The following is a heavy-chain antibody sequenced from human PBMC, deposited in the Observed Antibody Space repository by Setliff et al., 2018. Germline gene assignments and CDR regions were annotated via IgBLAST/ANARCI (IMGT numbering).Heavy chain of an antibody. CDR1: GGSISSSNW. V-gene: IGHV4-4*02. Sequence: SETLSLTCAVSGGSISSSNWWSWVRQPPGKGLEWIGEIYHSGSTNYNPSLKSRVTISVDKSKNQFSLKLSSVTAAETAVYYCARVGFGGRIYGGNSYAFDIWGQGTMVTVSS. J-gene: IGHJ3*02. CDR2: IYHSGST. D-gene: IGHD3-16*01. CDR3: ARVGFGGRIYGGNSYAFDI.